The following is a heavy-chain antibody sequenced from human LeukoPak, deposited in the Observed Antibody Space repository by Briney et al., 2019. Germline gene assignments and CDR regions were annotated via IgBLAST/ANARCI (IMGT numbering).Heavy chain of an antibody. CDR2: INHSGST. CDR1: GGSFSGYY. J-gene: IGHJ5*02. Sequence: SETLSLTCAVYGGSFSGYYWSWIRQPPGKGLEWIGEINHSGSTNYNPSLKSRVTISVDTSKNQFSLKLSSVTAADTAVYYCARHLARDYYDSSDPNWFDPWGQGTLVTVSS. CDR3: ARHLARDYYDSSDPNWFDP. V-gene: IGHV4-34*01. D-gene: IGHD3-22*01.